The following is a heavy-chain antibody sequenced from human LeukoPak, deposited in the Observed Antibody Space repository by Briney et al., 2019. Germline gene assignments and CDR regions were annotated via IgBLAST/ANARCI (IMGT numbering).Heavy chain of an antibody. V-gene: IGHV4-34*01. CDR2: INHSGST. J-gene: IGHJ3*02. Sequence: GSLRLSCAASGFTVSSNYMSWIRQPPGKGLEWIGEINHSGSTNYNPSLKSRVTISVDTSKNQFSLKLSSVTAADTAVYYCARFSYSSGWYRFVAFDIWGQGTMVTVSS. D-gene: IGHD6-19*01. CDR3: ARFSYSSGWYRFVAFDI. CDR1: GFTVSSNY.